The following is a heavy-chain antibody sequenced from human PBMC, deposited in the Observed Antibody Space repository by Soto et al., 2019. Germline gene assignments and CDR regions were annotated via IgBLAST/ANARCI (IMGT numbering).Heavy chain of an antibody. V-gene: IGHV3-48*02. D-gene: IGHD3-3*01. J-gene: IGHJ6*02. Sequence: PGGSLRLSCVASGFSLSDYAVNWVRQAPGKGLEWVSFISSDSRTIYYAEYVEGRFTVSRDNARNSVSLQMDSLRDEDAAVYYCARIKLVEWFFINVDVYDMDVWGQGTPVTVSS. CDR2: ISSDSRTI. CDR3: ARIKLVEWFFINVDVYDMDV. CDR1: GFSLSDYA.